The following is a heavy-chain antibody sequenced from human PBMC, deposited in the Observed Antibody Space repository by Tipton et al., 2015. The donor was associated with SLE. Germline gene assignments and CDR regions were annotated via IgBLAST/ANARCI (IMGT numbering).Heavy chain of an antibody. D-gene: IGHD1-14*01. CDR1: GASISNHY. CDR3: ARGEDDDNPLPTD. V-gene: IGHV4-59*11. J-gene: IGHJ4*02. Sequence: TLSLTCTVSGASISNHYWSWVRQPPGKGLEWIGYVYYSGSTSYNPSLKSRITISKDMSRNQISLRLSSVTVADTAVYFCARGEDDDNPLPTDWGQGTLVTVSS. CDR2: VYYSGST.